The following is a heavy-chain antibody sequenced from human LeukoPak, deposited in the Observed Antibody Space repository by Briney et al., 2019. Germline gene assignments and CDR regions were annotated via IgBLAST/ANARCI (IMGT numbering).Heavy chain of an antibody. V-gene: IGHV3-30*02. CDR3: AKPTWPYFFDY. J-gene: IGHJ4*02. Sequence: GGSLRLSCAASGFTFSSYGMHWVRQAPGKGLEWVAFIRYDGSNKYYADSVKGRFTISRDNSKNTLYLQMNSLRAEDTAVYYCAKPTWPYFFDYWGQGTLVTVSS. CDR2: IRYDGSNK. D-gene: IGHD2/OR15-2a*01. CDR1: GFTFSSYG.